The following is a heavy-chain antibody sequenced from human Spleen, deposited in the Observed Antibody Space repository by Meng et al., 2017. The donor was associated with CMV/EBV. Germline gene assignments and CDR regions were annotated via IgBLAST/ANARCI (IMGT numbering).Heavy chain of an antibody. CDR2: ISGSGGST. CDR1: GFTFSSYA. CDR3: AKRAVQLSDYFDY. Sequence: GESLKISCAASGFTFSSYAMSWVRQAPGKGLEWVSAISGSGGSTYYADSVKGRFTISRDNSKNTLYLQMNSLRAEDTAVYYCAKRAVQLSDYFDYWGQGTLVTVS. J-gene: IGHJ4*02. D-gene: IGHD5-18*01. V-gene: IGHV3-23*01.